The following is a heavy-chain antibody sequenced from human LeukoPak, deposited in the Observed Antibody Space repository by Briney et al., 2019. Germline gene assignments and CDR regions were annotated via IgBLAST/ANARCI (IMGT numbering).Heavy chain of an antibody. CDR2: ISYDGSNK. Sequence: GGSLRLSCAASGFTFSSYAMHWVRQAPGKGLEGVAVISYDGSNKYYADSVKGRFTISRDNSKNPLYLQMNRLRADHTAVYYCARDPRIMITFGGVIVPCYFDYWGQGTLVTVSS. CDR1: GFTFSSYA. D-gene: IGHD3-16*02. CDR3: ARDPRIMITFGGVIVPCYFDY. V-gene: IGHV3-30*14. J-gene: IGHJ4*02.